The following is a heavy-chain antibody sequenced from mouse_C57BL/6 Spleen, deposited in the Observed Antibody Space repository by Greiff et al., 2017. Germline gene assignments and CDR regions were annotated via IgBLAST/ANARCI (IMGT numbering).Heavy chain of an antibody. J-gene: IGHJ4*01. CDR2: IDPETGGT. CDR1: GYTFTDYE. D-gene: IGHD2-1*01. Sequence: QVQLQQSGAELVRPGASVTLSCKASGYTFTDYEMHWVKQPPVHGLEWIGAIDPETGGTAYNQKFKGKAILTADKSSSTAYMELRSLTSEDSAVYYGTREGVYYGNQRAMDYWGQGTTGTV. CDR3: TREGVYYGNQRAMDY. V-gene: IGHV1-15*01.